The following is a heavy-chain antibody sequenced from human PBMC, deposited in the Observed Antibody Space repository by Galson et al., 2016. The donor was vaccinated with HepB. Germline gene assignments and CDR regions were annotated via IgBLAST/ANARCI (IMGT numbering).Heavy chain of an antibody. Sequence: SLRLSCAASGFTVSSDYMNWVRQAPGKGPEWVSVIYSGGTTYYADSVKGRFTISRDNSKNTVYLQMNSLRAEDTAVYYCARVRGSGWLFDYWGQGTLVTVSS. CDR3: ARVRGSGWLFDY. CDR1: GFTVSSDY. V-gene: IGHV3-53*01. CDR2: IYSGGTT. J-gene: IGHJ4*02. D-gene: IGHD6-19*01.